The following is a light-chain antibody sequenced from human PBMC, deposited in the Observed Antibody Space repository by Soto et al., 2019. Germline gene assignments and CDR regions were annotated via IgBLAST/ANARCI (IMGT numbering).Light chain of an antibody. CDR2: GAS. CDR3: QQYGSSPPT. V-gene: IGKV3-20*01. J-gene: IGKJ1*01. CDR1: QSVSTNY. Sequence: EIVLTQSPGTLSLSPGERATLSCRASQSVSTNYLAWYQRKPGQAPRLLIYGASNRATGIPDRFSGSGSGTDFTLTITRLEPEDFAVDYCQQYGSSPPTFGQGTKVDIK.